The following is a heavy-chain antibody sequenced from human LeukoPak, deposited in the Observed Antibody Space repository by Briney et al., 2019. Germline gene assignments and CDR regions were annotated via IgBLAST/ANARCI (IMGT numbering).Heavy chain of an antibody. CDR3: ARHMPKFYFYYMDV. D-gene: IGHD2-2*01. CDR1: GGSFSDIGYY. V-gene: IGHV4-39*01. Sequence: SETLSLTCTVSGGSFSDIGYYWGWFRQSSGMPLEWIGSMPYTGSTKYNPSLKTRVTISIDKAKNRFSLRAHSVTAADTAVYYCARHMPKFYFYYMDVWGKGMTVNVSS. CDR2: MPYTGST. J-gene: IGHJ6*03.